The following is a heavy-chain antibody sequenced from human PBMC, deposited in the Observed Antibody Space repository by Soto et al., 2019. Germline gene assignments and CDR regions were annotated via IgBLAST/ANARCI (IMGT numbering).Heavy chain of an antibody. CDR3: ARELLLNYYDSSGAFDY. V-gene: IGHV3-30-3*01. J-gene: IGHJ4*02. CDR1: GFTFSSYA. CDR2: ISYDGSNK. Sequence: GGSLRLSCAASGFTFSSYAMHWVRQAPGKGLEWVAVISYDGSNKYYADSVKGRFTISRDNSKNTLYLQMNSLRAEDTAVYYCARELLLNYYDSSGAFDYWGQGTLVTVSS. D-gene: IGHD3-22*01.